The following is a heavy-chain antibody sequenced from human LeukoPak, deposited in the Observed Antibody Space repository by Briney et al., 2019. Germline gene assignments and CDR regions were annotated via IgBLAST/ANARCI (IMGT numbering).Heavy chain of an antibody. J-gene: IGHJ4*02. CDR3: ATGIAVAGTLHDY. CDR2: FDPEDGET. V-gene: IGHV1-24*01. D-gene: IGHD6-19*01. Sequence: ASVKVSCKVSGYTLTELSMHWVRQAPGKGLEWMGGFDPEDGETIYAQKFQGRVTMTEDTSTDTACMELSSLRSEDTAVYYCATGIAVAGTLHDYWGQGTLVTVSS. CDR1: GYTLTELS.